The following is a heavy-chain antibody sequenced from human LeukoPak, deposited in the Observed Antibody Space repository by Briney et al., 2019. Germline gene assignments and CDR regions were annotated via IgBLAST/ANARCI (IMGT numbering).Heavy chain of an antibody. CDR3: ARVPLHDYGDSTTDY. D-gene: IGHD4-17*01. CDR1: GYTFTGYY. J-gene: IGHJ4*02. CDR2: INPNSGGT. Sequence: ASVKVSCKASGYTFTGYYMHWVRQAPGQGLEWMGWINPNSGGTNYAQKFQGRVTMTRDTSISTAYMELSSLRSEDTAVYYCARVPLHDYGDSTTDYWGQGTLVTVSS. V-gene: IGHV1-2*02.